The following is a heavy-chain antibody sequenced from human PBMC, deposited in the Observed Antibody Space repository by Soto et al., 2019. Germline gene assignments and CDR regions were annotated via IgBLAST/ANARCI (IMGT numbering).Heavy chain of an antibody. Sequence: GGSLRLSCAASGFTFSSYGMRWVRQAPGKGLEWVAVIWYDGSNKYYADSVKGRFTISRDNSKNTLYLQMNSLRAEDTAVYYCAREGDILTGFPSYYFDYWGQGTLVTVS. J-gene: IGHJ4*02. CDR3: AREGDILTGFPSYYFDY. CDR2: IWYDGSNK. D-gene: IGHD3-9*01. CDR1: GFTFSSYG. V-gene: IGHV3-33*01.